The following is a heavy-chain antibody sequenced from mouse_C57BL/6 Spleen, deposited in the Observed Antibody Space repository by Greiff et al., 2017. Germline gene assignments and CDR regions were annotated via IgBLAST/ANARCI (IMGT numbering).Heavy chain of an antibody. J-gene: IGHJ2*01. Sequence: VQLQQPGAELVKPGASVKLSCKASGYTFTSYWMHWVKQRPGQGLEWIGMIHPNSGSTNYNEKFKSKATLTVDKSSSTAYMQLSSLTSEDSAVYYCARGRSTVVAPFDYWGQGTTLTVSS. V-gene: IGHV1-64*01. D-gene: IGHD1-1*01. CDR3: ARGRSTVVAPFDY. CDR2: IHPNSGST. CDR1: GYTFTSYW.